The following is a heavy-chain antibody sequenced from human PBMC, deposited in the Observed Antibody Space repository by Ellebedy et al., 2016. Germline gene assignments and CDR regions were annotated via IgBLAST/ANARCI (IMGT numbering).Heavy chain of an antibody. J-gene: IGHJ4*02. CDR3: VRDRYILGFFDY. V-gene: IGHV3-66*01. CDR1: GFTVSSNY. Sequence: GESLKISCVVSGFTVSSNYMSWVRQAPGKGLEWVSVVYSGGATYYADSMKGRFTISRDNSKNTVYLQMNSLRAEDTAVYYCVRDRYILGFFDYWGQGTLVTVSS. CDR2: VYSGGAT. D-gene: IGHD3-16*02.